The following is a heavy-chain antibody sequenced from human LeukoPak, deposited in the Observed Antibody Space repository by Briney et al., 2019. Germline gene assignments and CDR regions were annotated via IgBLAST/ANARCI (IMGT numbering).Heavy chain of an antibody. Sequence: PSETLSLTCTVADDSISDYYRGWIRQPPGKGLEWIGYFYNSGRSTYNPSLKSRVTISADTSKNHFSLKLNSVTTADTAVYYCTRGAGWLIDYWGQGILVTVSS. V-gene: IGHV4-59*01. CDR2: FYNSGRS. CDR3: TRGAGWLIDY. D-gene: IGHD3-16*01. J-gene: IGHJ4*02. CDR1: DDSISDYY.